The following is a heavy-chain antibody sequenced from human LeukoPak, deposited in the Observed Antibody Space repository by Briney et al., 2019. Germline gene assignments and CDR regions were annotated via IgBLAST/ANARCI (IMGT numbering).Heavy chain of an antibody. CDR1: AYTFSNYA. D-gene: IGHD3-3*02. V-gene: IGHV3-23*01. J-gene: IGHJ4*02. CDR2: ISGSDYTT. CDR3: ATHFCTSVTCYTDY. Sequence: GGSLRLSCAASAYTFSNYAMSWVRQAPGKGLEWVSGISGSDYTTYNADSVKGRFFISRDNSKKLLFLRMNSLRAEDTAVYYCATHFCTSVTCYTDYWGRGTLVTVS.